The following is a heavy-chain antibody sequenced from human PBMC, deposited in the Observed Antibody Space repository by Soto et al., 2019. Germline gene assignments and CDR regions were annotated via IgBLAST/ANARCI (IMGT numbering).Heavy chain of an antibody. CDR2: ISGSGGTT. V-gene: IGHV3-23*01. Sequence: EVQLLESGGGLVQPGGSLRLSCLASGFTFSSYAMSWVRQAPGKGLEWVSGISGSGGTTYYADSVKGRFTVSRDNSKNTLYLQMNSLRAEDTAVYYCAKDPYYYDSSGYFVYYGMDVWGQGTTVTVSS. J-gene: IGHJ6*02. D-gene: IGHD3-22*01. CDR1: GFTFSSYA. CDR3: AKDPYYYDSSGYFVYYGMDV.